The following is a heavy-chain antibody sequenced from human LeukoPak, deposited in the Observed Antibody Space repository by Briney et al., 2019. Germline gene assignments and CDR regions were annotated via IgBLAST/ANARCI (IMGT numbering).Heavy chain of an antibody. Sequence: ASVKVSCKASGYTFTGHYMHWVRQAPGQGLEWMGWINPNSGGTNYAQKFQGRVTMTRDTSISTAYMELSRLRSDDTAVYYCARVYYDSSGYSDYWGQGTLVTVSS. CDR3: ARVYYDSSGYSDY. CDR2: INPNSGGT. J-gene: IGHJ4*02. D-gene: IGHD3-22*01. CDR1: GYTFTGHY. V-gene: IGHV1-2*02.